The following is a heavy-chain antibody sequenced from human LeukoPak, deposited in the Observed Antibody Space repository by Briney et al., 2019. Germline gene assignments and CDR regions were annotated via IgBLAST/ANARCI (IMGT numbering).Heavy chain of an antibody. Sequence: GGSLRLSCAASGFTFSSYAMSWVRQAPGKGLEWVANIKEDGTETYYVDSVKGRFTISRDNAKNSLYLQMNSLKVEDTAVYYCAKEGRSLQTYWGQGTLVTVSS. D-gene: IGHD5-24*01. CDR2: IKEDGTET. V-gene: IGHV3-7*03. CDR3: AKEGRSLQTY. CDR1: GFTFSSYA. J-gene: IGHJ4*02.